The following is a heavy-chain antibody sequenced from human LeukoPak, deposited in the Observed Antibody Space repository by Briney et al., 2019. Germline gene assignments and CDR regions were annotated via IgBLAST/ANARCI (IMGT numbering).Heavy chain of an antibody. D-gene: IGHD5-18*01. J-gene: IGHJ4*02. CDR2: MNPNSGNA. V-gene: IGHV1-8*02. CDR1: GYTFTSYD. CDR3: ARLIGAYSSGWGFDY. Sequence: ASVTVSCKASGYTFTSYDINWVRQATGQGLEWMGWMNPNSGNAGYAQKFQGRVTMTRNTSISTAYMELSSLRSEDTAVYYCARLIGAYSSGWGFDYWGQGTLVTVSS.